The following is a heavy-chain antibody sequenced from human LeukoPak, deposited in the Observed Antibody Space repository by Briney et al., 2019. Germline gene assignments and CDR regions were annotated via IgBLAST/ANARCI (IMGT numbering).Heavy chain of an antibody. CDR1: GGSINNYY. D-gene: IGHD3/OR15-3a*01. V-gene: IGHV4-59*01. Sequence: SETLSLTCTVSGGSINNYYWSWIRQPPGKGRELIGYIYYSGSTNYNPSLKSRVTMSVDTSKNQFSLKVDSVTAADTAVYYCARRTGYYDGFDYWGQGTLVTVSS. CDR3: ARRTGYYDGFDY. J-gene: IGHJ4*02. CDR2: IYYSGST.